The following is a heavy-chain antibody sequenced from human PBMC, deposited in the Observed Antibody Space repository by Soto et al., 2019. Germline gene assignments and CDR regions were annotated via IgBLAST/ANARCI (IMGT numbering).Heavy chain of an antibody. CDR2: IYADGTT. CDR1: GLTFRSYW. D-gene: IGHD3-22*01. Sequence: GGSLRLSCAASGLTFRSYWMHWVRQAPGKGLVWVSHIYADGTTYYADSVKGRFTISRDNPKNTVYLQVNSLRAEDTAMYYCARIKNDYDSSGYFDYWGLGTLVTVSS. CDR3: ARIKNDYDSSGYFDY. V-gene: IGHV3-53*01. J-gene: IGHJ4*02.